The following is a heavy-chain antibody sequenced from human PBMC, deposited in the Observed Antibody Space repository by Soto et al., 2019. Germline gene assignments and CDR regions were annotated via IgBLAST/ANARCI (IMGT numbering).Heavy chain of an antibody. D-gene: IGHD6-13*01. CDR1: GFTFSSYA. J-gene: IGHJ5*02. CDR3: ARGGYSSSWWFDP. CDR2: ISYDGSNK. Sequence: QVQLVESGGGVVQPGRSLRLSCAASGFTFSSYAMHWVRQAPGKGLEWVAVISYDGSNKYYADSVKGRFTISRDNSKNTLYLQRNSLRAEDTAVYYCARGGYSSSWWFDPWGQGTLVTVSS. V-gene: IGHV3-30-3*01.